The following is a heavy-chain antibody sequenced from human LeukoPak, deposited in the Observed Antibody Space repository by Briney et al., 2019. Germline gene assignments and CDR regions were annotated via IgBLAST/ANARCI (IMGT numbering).Heavy chain of an antibody. CDR2: ISYDGSNK. V-gene: IGHV3-30*14. CDR3: ARDWVCSSTSCPPAGDAFDI. CDR1: GFTFSSYA. J-gene: IGHJ3*02. Sequence: GGSLRLSCAASGFTFSSYAMHWVRQAPGKGLEWVAVISYDGSNKYYADSVKGRFTISRDNSKNTLYLQMNSLRAEDTAVYYCARDWVCSSTSCPPAGDAFDIWGQGIMVTVSS. D-gene: IGHD2-2*01.